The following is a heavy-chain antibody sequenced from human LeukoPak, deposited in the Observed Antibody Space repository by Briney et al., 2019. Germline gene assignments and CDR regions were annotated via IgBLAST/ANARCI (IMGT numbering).Heavy chain of an antibody. CDR2: MSLNSGNT. V-gene: IGHV1-8*01. CDR1: GYTFANYD. CDR3: AGCSSTSCYDYFQH. J-gene: IGHJ1*01. Sequence: ASVKVSCKASGYTFANYDINWVRQAPGQGLEWMGYMSLNSGNTGYAQDFQGRVTMTNSASISTVYMELSSLTSDDTAVYYCAGCSSTSCYDYFQHWGQGTQVTVSS. D-gene: IGHD2-2*01.